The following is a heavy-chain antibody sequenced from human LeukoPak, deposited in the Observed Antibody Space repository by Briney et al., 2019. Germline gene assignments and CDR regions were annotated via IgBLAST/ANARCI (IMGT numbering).Heavy chain of an antibody. Sequence: PGGSLRLSCTASGFTFSDYSMSWVRQAPGAGLEWVSAISPAGDSTTDADSVKGRFTISRDNSKSTLYLQMNGLTAEDTALYYCARRLVTAGITDFFDSWGQGTLASVSS. CDR1: GFTFSDYS. D-gene: IGHD2-2*01. CDR3: ARRLVTAGITDFFDS. V-gene: IGHV3-23*01. CDR2: ISPAGDST. J-gene: IGHJ4*02.